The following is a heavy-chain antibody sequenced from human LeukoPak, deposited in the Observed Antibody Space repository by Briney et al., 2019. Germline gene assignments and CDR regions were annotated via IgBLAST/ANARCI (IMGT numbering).Heavy chain of an antibody. Sequence: ASVKVSCKASGYTFISYYIHWVRQAPGQGLEWMGIINPGGGSTSYAQKFQGRVTMTRDTSTSTVYMELRSLRSEDTAVYYCARGGDGYNTIGYWGQGTLVTVSS. J-gene: IGHJ4*02. V-gene: IGHV1-46*01. CDR1: GYTFISYY. D-gene: IGHD5-24*01. CDR2: INPGGGST. CDR3: ARGGDGYNTIGY.